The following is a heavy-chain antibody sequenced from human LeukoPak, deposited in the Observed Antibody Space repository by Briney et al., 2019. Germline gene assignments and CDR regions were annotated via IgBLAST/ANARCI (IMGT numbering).Heavy chain of an antibody. CDR1: GGTFSSYA. CDR2: IIPIFGTA. Sequence: SVKVSCKASGGTFSSYAISWVRQAPGQGLEWMGGIIPIFGTANYAQKFQGRVTITAHESTSTAYMELSSLRSEDTAVYYCARVSLGSYGSQHYYYYGMDVWGQGTTVTVSS. V-gene: IGHV1-69*13. CDR3: ARVSLGSYGSQHYYYYGMDV. D-gene: IGHD1-26*01. J-gene: IGHJ6*02.